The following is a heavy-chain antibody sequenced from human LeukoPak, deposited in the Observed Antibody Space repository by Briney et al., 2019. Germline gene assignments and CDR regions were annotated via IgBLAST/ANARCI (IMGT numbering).Heavy chain of an antibody. CDR2: IYYSGST. D-gene: IGHD3-16*01. CDR3: ARGFAGVMSPTHNYYYYYGIDV. Sequence: SETLSLTCTVSGGSISSCYWSWIRQPPGKRLEWIGYIYYSGSTNYNPSLKSRVTISVDTSKNQFSLKLSSVTAADTAVYYCARGFAGVMSPTHNYYYYYGIDVWGQGTTVTVSS. CDR1: GGSISSCY. J-gene: IGHJ6*02. V-gene: IGHV4-59*08.